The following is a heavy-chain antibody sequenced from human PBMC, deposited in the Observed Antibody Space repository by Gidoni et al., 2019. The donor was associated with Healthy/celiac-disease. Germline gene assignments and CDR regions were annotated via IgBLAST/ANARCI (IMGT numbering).Heavy chain of an antibody. CDR3: ARLGSYSYAVKGGIDY. CDR1: GGSISSGGYY. V-gene: IGHV4-31*03. D-gene: IGHD5-18*01. Sequence: QVQLQESGPGLVKPSQTLSRTCTVSGGSISSGGYYWSWIRQHPGKGLEWIGYIYYSGSTYYNPSLKSRVTISVDTSKNQFSLKLSSVTAADTAVYYCARLGSYSYAVKGGIDYWGQGTLVTVSS. J-gene: IGHJ4*02. CDR2: IYYSGST.